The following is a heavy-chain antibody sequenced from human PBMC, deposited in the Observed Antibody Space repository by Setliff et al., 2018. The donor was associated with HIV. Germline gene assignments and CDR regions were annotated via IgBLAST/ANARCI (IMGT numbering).Heavy chain of an antibody. J-gene: IGHJ4*02. CDR1: GGSITRTPYY. CDR3: ARLSGGMVPNY. D-gene: IGHD3-10*01. CDR2: IHHSGTA. V-gene: IGHV4-39*01. Sequence: PSETLSLTCTVSGGSITRTPYYWGWIRQPPGKGLEWMGSIHHSGTAYDNPSLKSRVTISVDPSKNQILLRLSSVTAADTAVYYCARLSGGMVPNYWGQGTLVTVSS.